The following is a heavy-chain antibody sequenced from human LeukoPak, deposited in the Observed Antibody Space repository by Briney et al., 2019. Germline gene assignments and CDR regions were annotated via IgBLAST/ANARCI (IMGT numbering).Heavy chain of an antibody. CDR3: ARDLSPAHYYGPTENAFGI. D-gene: IGHD3-10*01. V-gene: IGHV3-64*01. J-gene: IGHJ3*02. Sequence: PGGSLRLSCAASGFTFSSYAMHWVRQAPGKGLEYVSAISSNGGSTYYANSVKGRFTISRDNSKNTLYLQMGSLRAEDMAVYYCARDLSPAHYYGPTENAFGIWGQGTMVTVSS. CDR1: GFTFSSYA. CDR2: ISSNGGST.